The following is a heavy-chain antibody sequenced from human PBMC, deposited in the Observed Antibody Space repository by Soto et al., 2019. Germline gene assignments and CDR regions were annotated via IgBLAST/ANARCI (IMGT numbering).Heavy chain of an antibody. V-gene: IGHV1-69*12. Sequence: QVQLVQSGAEVKKPGSSVKVSCKASGGTFSSYAISWVRQAPGQGLEWMGGIIPIFGTADYAQKFQGRVTITADEXTSTAYVELSSLRSEDTAVYYCAKTPENYYYGMDVWGQGTTVTVSS. J-gene: IGHJ6*02. CDR1: GGTFSSYA. CDR2: IIPIFGTA. CDR3: AKTPENYYYGMDV.